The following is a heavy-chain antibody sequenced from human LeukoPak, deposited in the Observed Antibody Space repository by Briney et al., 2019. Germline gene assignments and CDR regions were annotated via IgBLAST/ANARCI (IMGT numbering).Heavy chain of an antibody. CDR3: ARFEVNHEDSSSFYYFDY. CDR2: IYPDDSDT. CDR1: GYAFASYW. Sequence: GESLKISCRVSGYAFASYWIGWVRQVPGKGLEWMGIIYPDDSDTKYSPSFQGQVTFSADKPTNTAYLQWSSLKASDTAMYYCARFEVNHEDSSSFYYFDYWGQGTLVTVSS. V-gene: IGHV5-51*04. D-gene: IGHD3-22*01. J-gene: IGHJ4*02.